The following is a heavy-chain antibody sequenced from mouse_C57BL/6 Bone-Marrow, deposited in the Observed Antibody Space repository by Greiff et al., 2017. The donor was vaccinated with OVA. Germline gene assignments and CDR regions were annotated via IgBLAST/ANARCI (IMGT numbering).Heavy chain of an antibody. CDR1: GYTFPEYT. J-gene: IGHJ2*01. D-gene: IGHD1-1*01. CDR3: ARHDRRDYYYGSSSFDY. Sequence: QVQLQQSGAELVKPGASVKLSCKASGYTFPEYTIHWVKQRSGQGLEWIGWFYPGSGSIKYNEKFKDKATLTADKSSSTVYMELSRLTSEYSAVYFCARHDRRDYYYGSSSFDYWGQGTTLTVSS. CDR2: FYPGSGSI. V-gene: IGHV1-62-2*01.